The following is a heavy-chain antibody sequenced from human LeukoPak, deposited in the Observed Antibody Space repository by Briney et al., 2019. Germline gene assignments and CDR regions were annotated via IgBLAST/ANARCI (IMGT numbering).Heavy chain of an antibody. Sequence: KTSETLSLTCAVSGGSISSSSSNCWTWVRQPPGKGLEWIGEIYHSGATNYNPSLKSRVTMFLDKSKNQFSLKLNSVTAADTAVYYCARNGGNSDFDYWGQGTLVTVSS. V-gene: IGHV4-4*02. D-gene: IGHD4-23*01. CDR2: IYHSGAT. CDR3: ARNGGNSDFDY. J-gene: IGHJ4*02. CDR1: GGSISSSSSNC.